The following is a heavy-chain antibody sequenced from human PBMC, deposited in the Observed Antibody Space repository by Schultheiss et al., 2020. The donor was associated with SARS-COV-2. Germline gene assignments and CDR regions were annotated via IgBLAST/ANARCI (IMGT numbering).Heavy chain of an antibody. CDR1: GFTFSSHA. CDR2: ISGSGGAT. V-gene: IGHV3-23*01. J-gene: IGHJ4*02. Sequence: GGSLRLSCVTSGFTFSSHAMSWVRQTPGKGLEWVSGISGSGGATYYADSVTGRFIISRDDSKNTLLLQMNSLRAEDTALYYCAKDISYSGSFGVGYWGQGTLVTVSS. CDR3: AKDISYSGSFGVGY. D-gene: IGHD1-26*01.